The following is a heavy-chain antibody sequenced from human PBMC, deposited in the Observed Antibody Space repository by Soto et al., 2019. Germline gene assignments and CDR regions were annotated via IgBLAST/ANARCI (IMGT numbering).Heavy chain of an antibody. CDR3: ARMSATGTSWFDP. J-gene: IGHJ5*02. CDR2: ISYRGTT. CDR1: GGSINSGAYH. D-gene: IGHD1-1*01. V-gene: IGHV4-31*03. Sequence: QVQLQEAGPRLVKPSQDLSLTCTVSGGSINSGAYHWSWVRQHPGKGLEWIGAISYRGTTYSNPSLQSRMTMAVGPSKSQLSLQLSSVTAADTAVYYCARMSATGTSWFDPWGLGTLVTVYS.